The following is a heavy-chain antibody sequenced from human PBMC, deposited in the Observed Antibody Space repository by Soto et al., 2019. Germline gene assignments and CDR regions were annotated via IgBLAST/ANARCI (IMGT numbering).Heavy chain of an antibody. J-gene: IGHJ6*03. Sequence: VQLVETGGGLIQPGGSLRLSCAASGFTVSSNYMSWVRQDPGKGLEWVSVIYSGGSTYYADSVKGRFTISRDNSKNTLYLQMNSLRAEDTAVYYCARVQVDYYYYYMDVWGKGTTVTVSS. CDR2: IYSGGST. CDR1: GFTVSSNY. CDR3: ARVQVDYYYYYMDV. V-gene: IGHV3-53*02.